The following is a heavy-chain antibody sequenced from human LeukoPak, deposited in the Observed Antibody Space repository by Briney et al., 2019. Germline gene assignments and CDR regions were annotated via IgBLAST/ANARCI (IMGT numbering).Heavy chain of an antibody. CDR1: GGTFSSYA. CDR3: ARDKPYNSGWYYLDY. Sequence: GASVKVSCKASGGTFSSYAISWVRQAPAQGLEWLGWVSAYNSNTKYAQKLHGRVTMTTDTSTNTAYMELRSLRSDDTALYYCARDKPYNSGWYYLDYWGQGTLVTVSS. V-gene: IGHV1-18*01. D-gene: IGHD6-19*01. J-gene: IGHJ4*02. CDR2: VSAYNSNT.